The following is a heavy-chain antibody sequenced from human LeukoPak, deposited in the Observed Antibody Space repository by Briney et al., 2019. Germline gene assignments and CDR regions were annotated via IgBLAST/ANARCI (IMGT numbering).Heavy chain of an antibody. CDR3: TRTYSSSSIDY. V-gene: IGHV4-59*01. J-gene: IGHJ4*02. CDR2: IFYTGST. CDR1: GGSTSTYY. Sequence: SETLSLTCTVSGGSTSTYYWSWIRQPPGKGLEWLGYIFYTGSTNYNPSLKSRVTMSIDTSKNQFSLKLSSVTAADTAVYYCTRTYSSSSIDYWGQGALVTVSS. D-gene: IGHD6-6*01.